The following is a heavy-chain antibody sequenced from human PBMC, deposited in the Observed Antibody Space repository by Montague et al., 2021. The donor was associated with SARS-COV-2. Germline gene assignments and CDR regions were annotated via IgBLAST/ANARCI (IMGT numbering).Heavy chain of an antibody. Sequence: SETLSLTCAVYDGSFSDHYWSWIRQPPGKGLEWIGEINHRGTSKYNTSLKSRVSISLDTSKNQFSLYLSSVTAADTAVYYCARGRQHFNMIVVVMTGGEYYFDYWGQGTLVTVSS. CDR2: INHRGTS. V-gene: IGHV4-34*01. J-gene: IGHJ4*02. D-gene: IGHD3-22*01. CDR3: ARGRQHFNMIVVVMTGGEYYFDY. CDR1: DGSFSDHY.